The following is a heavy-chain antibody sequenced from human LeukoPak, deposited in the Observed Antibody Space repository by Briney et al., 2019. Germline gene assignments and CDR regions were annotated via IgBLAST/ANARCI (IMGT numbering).Heavy chain of an antibody. J-gene: IGHJ2*01. Sequence: ASVKVSCKAPGNSFTHYYLHWVRQAPGQGLEWVGWIDPNSGGTTYAQKFQGRVTMTRDTSISTAYMELSSLKSDDTAIYYCARPTVTAGWYFDLGAVAPWSLSPQ. CDR1: GNSFTHYY. CDR2: IDPNSGGT. V-gene: IGHV1-2*02. CDR3: ARPTVTAGWYFDL. D-gene: IGHD4-17*01.